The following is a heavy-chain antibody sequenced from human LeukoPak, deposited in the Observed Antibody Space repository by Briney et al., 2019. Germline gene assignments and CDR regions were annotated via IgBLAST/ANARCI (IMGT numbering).Heavy chain of an antibody. CDR1: GGSFSGYY. J-gene: IGHJ6*03. V-gene: IGHV4-34*01. D-gene: IGHD2-2*01. CDR3: ARGRGYWVVVPAAMGYYYYYMDV. Sequence: SETLSLTCAVYGGSFSGYYWSWIRQPPGKGLEWIGEINHSGSTNYNPSLKSRVTISVDTSKNQFSLKLGSVTAADTAVYYCARGRGYWVVVPAAMGYYYYYMDVWGKGTTVTVSS. CDR2: INHSGST.